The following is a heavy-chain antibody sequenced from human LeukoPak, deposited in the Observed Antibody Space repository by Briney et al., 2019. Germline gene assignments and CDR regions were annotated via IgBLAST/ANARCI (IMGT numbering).Heavy chain of an antibody. D-gene: IGHD3-10*01. Sequence: GSLRLSCAASGFTFSSYWMSWVRQAPGKGLEWVANIKQDGSEKYYVDSVKGRFIISRDNAKNSLYLQMNNLRAEDTAVYYCARTPHYYYGSGSYSYPDYWGQGTLVTVSS. V-gene: IGHV3-7*01. CDR2: IKQDGSEK. CDR1: GFTFSSYW. J-gene: IGHJ4*02. CDR3: ARTPHYYYGSGSYSYPDY.